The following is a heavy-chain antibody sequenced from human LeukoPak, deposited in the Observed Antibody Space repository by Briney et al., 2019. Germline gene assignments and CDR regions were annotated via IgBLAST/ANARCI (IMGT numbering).Heavy chain of an antibody. Sequence: GGSLRLSCAASGFTFSSYSMNWVRQAPEKGLEWVSSISSSSSYIYYADSVKGRFTISRDNAKNSLYLQMNSLRAEDTAVYYCARDLTPSAFDIWGQGTMVTVSS. CDR2: ISSSSSYI. J-gene: IGHJ3*02. V-gene: IGHV3-21*01. CDR1: GFTFSSYS. CDR3: ARDLTPSAFDI. D-gene: IGHD1-14*01.